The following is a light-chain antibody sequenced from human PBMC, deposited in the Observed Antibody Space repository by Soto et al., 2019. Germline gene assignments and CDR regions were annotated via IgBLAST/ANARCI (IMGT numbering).Light chain of an antibody. V-gene: IGKV1-13*02. CDR1: QDIRGA. J-gene: IGKJ5*01. CDR3: QQFNTFPIT. CDR2: DVS. Sequence: AIQLTQSPSSLSASVGDRVTITCRASQDIRGALAWYQQKPGKPPKLLIFDVSSLQSGVPSRFSGRGSGTDFTLTISSLQPEDFATYYCQQFNTFPITFGQGTRLEIK.